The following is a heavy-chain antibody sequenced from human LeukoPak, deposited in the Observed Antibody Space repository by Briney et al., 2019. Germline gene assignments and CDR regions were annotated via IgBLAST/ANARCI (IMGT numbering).Heavy chain of an antibody. CDR1: GYTFTIHD. V-gene: IGHV1-8*01. D-gene: IGHD2-8*02. CDR3: ARGIRKVLPSAFDI. CDR2: MNPNSGNT. Sequence: ASVKVSCKASGYTFTIHDINWVRQATGQGLERMGWMNPNSGNTGYAQKFQGRVTMTRNTSISTAYMELSSLRSEDTAVYYCARGIRKVLPSAFDIWGQGTTVTVSS. J-gene: IGHJ3*02.